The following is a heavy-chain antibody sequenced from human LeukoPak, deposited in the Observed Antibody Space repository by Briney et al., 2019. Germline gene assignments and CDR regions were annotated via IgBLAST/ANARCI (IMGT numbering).Heavy chain of an antibody. V-gene: IGHV1-2*02. D-gene: IGHD2-8*01. CDR3: ARPLGYCTNGVCSFDY. CDR1: GYTFTGYY. CDR2: INPNSGGT. J-gene: IGHJ4*02. Sequence: ASVTVSCKASGYTFTGYYMHWVRQAPGQGLEWMGWINPNSGGTNYAQKFQGRVTMTRDTSISTAYMELSRLRSEDTAVYYCARPLGYCTNGVCSFDYWGQGTLVTVSS.